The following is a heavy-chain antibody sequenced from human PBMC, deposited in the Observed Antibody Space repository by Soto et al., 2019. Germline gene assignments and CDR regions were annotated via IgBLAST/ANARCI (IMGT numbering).Heavy chain of an antibody. CDR1: GRIFSSFP. CDR2: VISASGSV. D-gene: IGHD5-18*01. CDR3: ARVGSXXXYNYVLDX. J-gene: IGHJ1*01. Sequence: QVQVVQSGAEVKKPGSSVNISCKASGRIFSSFPTSWVRQVPGQGFEWMGGVISASGSVTYAPKFQGRVTMTAVNSAGIAYMELTSXXXXDTAIYYCARVGSXXXYNYVLDXWGPGTMVTVSS. V-gene: IGHV1-69*06.